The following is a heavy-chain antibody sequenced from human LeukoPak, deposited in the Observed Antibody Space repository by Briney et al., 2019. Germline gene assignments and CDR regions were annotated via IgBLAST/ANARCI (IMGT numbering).Heavy chain of an antibody. D-gene: IGHD6-13*01. CDR2: ISSNGGST. CDR1: GFTFSNYA. J-gene: IGHJ6*02. Sequence: GGSLRLSCSASGFTFSNYAMHWVRQAPGKGLEYVSAISSNGGSTYYADSVKGRFTISRDNSKNTLYLQMNSLRAEDTAVYYCASAAAGYYYYYGMDVWGQGTTVTVSS. CDR3: ASAAAGYYYYYGMDV. V-gene: IGHV3-64*04.